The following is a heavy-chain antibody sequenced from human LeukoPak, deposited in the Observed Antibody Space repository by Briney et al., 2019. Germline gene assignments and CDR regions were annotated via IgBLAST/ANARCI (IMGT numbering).Heavy chain of an antibody. J-gene: IGHJ4*02. V-gene: IGHV3-7*01. Sequence: GGSLRLSCAASGFIFSRYWMSWVRQAPGKGLEWVANMNQDGSEKYYVDSVKGRFTISRDNAKNSLYLQMNRLRAEDTAVYYCARYVAAAGLDYWGQGTLVTVSS. CDR1: GFIFSRYW. CDR3: ARYVAAAGLDY. CDR2: MNQDGSEK. D-gene: IGHD6-13*01.